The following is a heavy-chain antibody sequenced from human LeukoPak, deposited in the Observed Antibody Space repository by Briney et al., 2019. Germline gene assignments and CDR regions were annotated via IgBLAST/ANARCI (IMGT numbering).Heavy chain of an antibody. CDR2: INHSGST. CDR3: ARGCSSTSCLDGFDP. V-gene: IGHV4-34*01. J-gene: IGHJ5*02. Sequence: SETLSLTCAVYGGSFSGYYWSWIRQPPGKGLEWIGEINHSGSTNYNPSLKSRVTIPVDTSKNQFSLMLSSVTAADTAVYYCARGCSSTSCLDGFDPWGQGTLVTVSS. D-gene: IGHD2-2*01. CDR1: GGSFSGYY.